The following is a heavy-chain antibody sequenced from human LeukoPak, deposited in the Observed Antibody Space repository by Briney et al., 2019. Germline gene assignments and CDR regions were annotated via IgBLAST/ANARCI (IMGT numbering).Heavy chain of an antibody. D-gene: IGHD3-22*01. CDR2: FSSSSSTI. Sequence: GGSLRLSCAASGFTYSSYWRNWARQAPGKGLEWVSYFSSSSSTIYYADSVKGRFTISRDNAKNSLYLQMNSPRAEDTAVYYCARRVYYYDSSGYFAHSDYWGQGTLVTVSS. V-gene: IGHV3-48*04. J-gene: IGHJ4*02. CDR1: GFTYSSYW. CDR3: ARRVYYYDSSGYFAHSDY.